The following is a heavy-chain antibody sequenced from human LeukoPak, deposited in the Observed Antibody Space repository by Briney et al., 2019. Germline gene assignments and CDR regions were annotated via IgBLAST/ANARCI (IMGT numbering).Heavy chain of an antibody. Sequence: GASVKVSCKASGGTFSSYAISWVRQAPGQGLEWMGWISAYNGNTNYAQKLQGRVTMTTDTSTSTAYMELRSLRSDDTAVYYCARWTRDIGYCSSTSCWGHYGMDVWGQGTTVTVSS. J-gene: IGHJ6*02. CDR3: ARWTRDIGYCSSTSCWGHYGMDV. D-gene: IGHD2-2*01. V-gene: IGHV1-18*01. CDR1: GGTFSSYA. CDR2: ISAYNGNT.